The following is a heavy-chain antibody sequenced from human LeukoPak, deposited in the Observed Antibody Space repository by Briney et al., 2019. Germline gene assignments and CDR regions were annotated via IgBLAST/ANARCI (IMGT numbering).Heavy chain of an antibody. CDR3: AHPGVLIPL. J-gene: IGHJ4*02. CDR1: GFTFSNYA. Sequence: PGGSLRLSRVASGFTFSNYAMSWVRQAPGKGLEWVSAILGSGDSTYYADSVKGRFTISRDNSKNTVYLQMSSLRVEDTAVYYCAHPGVLIPLWGQGTLVTVSS. CDR2: ILGSGDST. V-gene: IGHV3-23*01. D-gene: IGHD7-27*01.